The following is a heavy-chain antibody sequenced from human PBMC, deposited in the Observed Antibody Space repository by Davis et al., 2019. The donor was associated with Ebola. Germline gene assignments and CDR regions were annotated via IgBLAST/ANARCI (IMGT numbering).Heavy chain of an antibody. CDR2: ANTNSGTP. CDR1: GYTFTRQS. J-gene: IGHJ3*01. CDR3: ARAVYGVNGFDL. D-gene: IGHD2-8*01. Sequence: AASVKVSCKASGYTFTRQSINWVRQAPGQGLEWMAWANTNSGTPTHAPGFTGRFVFSLDTSVTTAYLEISSLKTEDTAIYYCARAVYGVNGFDLWGQGTMVTVSS. V-gene: IGHV7-4-1*02.